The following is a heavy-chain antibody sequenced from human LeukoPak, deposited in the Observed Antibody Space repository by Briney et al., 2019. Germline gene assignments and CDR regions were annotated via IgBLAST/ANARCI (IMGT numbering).Heavy chain of an antibody. CDR2: IYCSGST. V-gene: IGHV4-59*06. J-gene: IGHJ5*02. CDR1: GGSISSYY. Sequence: SETLSLTCTVSGGSISSYYWSWIRQHPGKGLEWIGYIYCSGSTYSNPSLKSRVTISVDTSKNQFSLNLSSVTAADTAVYYCARYCSSTNCYKGGFDPWGQGTLVTVSS. D-gene: IGHD2-2*02. CDR3: ARYCSSTNCYKGGFDP.